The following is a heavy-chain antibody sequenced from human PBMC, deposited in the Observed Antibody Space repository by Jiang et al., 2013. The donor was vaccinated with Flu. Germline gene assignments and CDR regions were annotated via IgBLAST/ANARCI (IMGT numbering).Heavy chain of an antibody. Sequence: LKISCKGSGYSFTSYWIGWVRQMPGKGLEWMGIIYPGDSDTRYSPSFQGQVTISADKSISTAYLQWSSLKASDTAMYYCARSYYDILYAFDIWGQGTMVTVSS. V-gene: IGHV5-51*01. D-gene: IGHD3-9*01. J-gene: IGHJ3*02. CDR2: IYPGDSDT. CDR1: GYSFTSYW. CDR3: ARSYYDILYAFDI.